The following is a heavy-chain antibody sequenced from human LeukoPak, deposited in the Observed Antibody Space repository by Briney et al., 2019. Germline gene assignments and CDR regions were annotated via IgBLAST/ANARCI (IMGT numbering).Heavy chain of an antibody. D-gene: IGHD3-22*01. CDR3: ARSPYYYDSSPRDI. CDR1: AYSISSGFY. J-gene: IGHJ3*02. V-gene: IGHV4-38-2*02. Sequence: PSETLSLTCTVSAYSISSGFYWGWIRQPPGKGLEWIGRIYTSGSTNYNPSLKSRVTISVDTSKNQFSLKLSSMTAADTAVYYCARSPYYYDSSPRDIWGQGTMVTVSS. CDR2: IYTSGST.